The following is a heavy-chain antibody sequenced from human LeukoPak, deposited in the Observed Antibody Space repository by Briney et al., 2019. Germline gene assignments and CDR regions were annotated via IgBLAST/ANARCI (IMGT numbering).Heavy chain of an antibody. D-gene: IGHD5-18*01. CDR3: ARGRPDTSVPRTYYMDV. Sequence: GASVKVSCKASGYTFTSFDIFWVRQATGQGREWMGWMSPNSGNTGSAQKFQGRVTFTRDTSISTSFMELSSLRSEDTAIYYCARGRPDTSVPRTYYMDVWGKGTTVTVSS. V-gene: IGHV1-8*01. J-gene: IGHJ6*03. CDR1: GYTFTSFD. CDR2: MSPNSGNT.